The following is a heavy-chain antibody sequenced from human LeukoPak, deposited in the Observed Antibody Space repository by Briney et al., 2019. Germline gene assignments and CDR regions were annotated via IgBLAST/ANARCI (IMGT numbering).Heavy chain of an antibody. Sequence: PGGSLRLSCAASGFTYSRYWMSWVRQVPGKGLEWVANIKEDGSEKYYVDSVEGRFTISRDNAKNSLYLQMNSLRDEDTAVYYCARDVIAVASTSGFDYWGQGTLVTVSS. CDR3: ARDVIAVASTSGFDY. CDR1: GFTYSRYW. CDR2: IKEDGSEK. V-gene: IGHV3-7*01. J-gene: IGHJ4*02. D-gene: IGHD6-13*01.